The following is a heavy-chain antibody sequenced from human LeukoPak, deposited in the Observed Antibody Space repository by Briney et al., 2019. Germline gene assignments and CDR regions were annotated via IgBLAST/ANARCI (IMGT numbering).Heavy chain of an antibody. V-gene: IGHV1-2*02. CDR3: APSGPSRAATNVRIPFYFDY. D-gene: IGHD2-8*01. J-gene: IGHJ4*02. Sequence: ASVKVSCKVSGYTFTDDYMHWARQAPGQGLEWMGWINPNSGGTNYAQKFQGRVTMTRDTSISTAYMELRTLRSDDTAVYYCAPSGPSRAATNVRIPFYFDYWGQGTMVTVSP. CDR2: INPNSGGT. CDR1: GYTFTDDY.